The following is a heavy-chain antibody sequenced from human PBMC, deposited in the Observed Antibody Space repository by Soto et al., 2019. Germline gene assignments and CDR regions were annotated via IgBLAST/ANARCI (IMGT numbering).Heavy chain of an antibody. CDR1: GFTFSSYA. Sequence: QVQLVESGGGVVQPGRSLRLSCAASGFTFSSYAMHWVRQAPGKGLEWVAVISYDGSNKYYADSVKGRFTISRDNSKNTLYMQMNSLIAEDTAGYYCARPSRPYYYYYGMDVWGQGTTVTVSS. V-gene: IGHV3-30-3*01. CDR2: ISYDGSNK. CDR3: ARPSRPYYYYYGMDV. J-gene: IGHJ6*02.